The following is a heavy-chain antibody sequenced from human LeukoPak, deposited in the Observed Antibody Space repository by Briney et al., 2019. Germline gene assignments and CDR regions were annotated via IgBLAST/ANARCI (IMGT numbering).Heavy chain of an antibody. V-gene: IGHV3-48*01. D-gene: IGHD7-27*01. CDR3: ARVITGEPLTYYYYYYMDV. Sequence: PGGSLRLSCAASGFMFNGYSLTWVRQAPGKGLEWISYISSSSSTIYYADSVKGRFTISRDNAKNSLYLQMNSLRAEDTAVYYCARVITGEPLTYYYYYYMDVWGKGTTVTVSS. CDR2: ISSSSSTI. CDR1: GFMFNGYS. J-gene: IGHJ6*03.